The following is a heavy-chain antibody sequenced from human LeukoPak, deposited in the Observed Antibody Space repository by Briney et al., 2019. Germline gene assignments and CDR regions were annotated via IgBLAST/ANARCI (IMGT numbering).Heavy chain of an antibody. CDR1: GFTFSSNW. Sequence: PGGSLRLSCAASGFTFSSNWMHWVRQAPGKGLVWVSRINNDGSGAIYADSVKGRFTISRDNAKNTLYLQMNSLRAEDTAVYYCAVPRIGNYYGMDVWGQGITVTVSS. D-gene: IGHD3-10*01. V-gene: IGHV3-74*01. J-gene: IGHJ6*02. CDR2: INNDGSGA. CDR3: AVPRIGNYYGMDV.